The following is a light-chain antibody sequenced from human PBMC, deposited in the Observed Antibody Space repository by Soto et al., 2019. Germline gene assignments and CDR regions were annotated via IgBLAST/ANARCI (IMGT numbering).Light chain of an antibody. CDR2: AAS. CDR1: QNIGVY. CDR3: HQTAANPWT. J-gene: IGKJ1*01. Sequence: DIQSTQSPSSLSASVGDRVTITCRASQNIGVYLNWYQKKPGKAPKLLIHAASSLHSGVPSTFSGSGSGTDFALTISSLQPEDFATYYCHQTAANPWTFAQGTKVDIK. V-gene: IGKV1-39*01.